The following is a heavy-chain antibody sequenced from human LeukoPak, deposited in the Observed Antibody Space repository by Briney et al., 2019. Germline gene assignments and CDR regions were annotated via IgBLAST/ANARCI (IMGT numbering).Heavy chain of an antibody. CDR3: ARDTTTVVLNWYFDL. D-gene: IGHD4-23*01. CDR1: GFTVSSHF. CDR2: MYSGGTT. Sequence: PGGSLRLSCAASGFTVSSHFMNWVRQAPGKALEWVSVMYSGGTTFHADSVKGRFTISRDNSKNTLYLQMNSLRAEDTAVYYCARDTTTVVLNWYFDLWGRGTLVTVSS. V-gene: IGHV3-66*01. J-gene: IGHJ2*01.